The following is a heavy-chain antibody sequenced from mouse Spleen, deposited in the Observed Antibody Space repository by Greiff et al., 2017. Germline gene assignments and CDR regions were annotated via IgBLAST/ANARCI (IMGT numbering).Heavy chain of an antibody. Sequence: VKLMESGPGLVQPSQSLSITCTVSGFSLTSYGVHWVRQSPGKGLEWLGVIWSGGSTDYNAAFISRLSISKDNSKSQVFFKMNSLQADDTAIYYCARNGGDFGGAMDYWGQGTSVTVSS. V-gene: IGHV2-2*01. J-gene: IGHJ4*01. CDR2: IWSGGST. CDR1: GFSLTSYG. CDR3: ARNGGDFGGAMDY.